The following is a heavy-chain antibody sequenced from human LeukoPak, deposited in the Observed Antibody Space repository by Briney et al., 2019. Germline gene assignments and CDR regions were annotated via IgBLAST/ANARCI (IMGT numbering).Heavy chain of an antibody. CDR1: GYTFTSYG. J-gene: IGHJ3*02. CDR2: ISAYNGNT. D-gene: IGHD3-3*01. V-gene: IGHV1-18*01. CDR3: ARGIQNYDFWSGYYSPHDAFDI. Sequence: GASVKVSCKASGYTFTSYGISWVRQAPGQGLEWMGWISAYNGNTNYAQKLQGRVTMTTDTSTSTAYMELGSLRSDDTAVYYCARGIQNYDFWSGYYSPHDAFDIWGQGTMVTVSS.